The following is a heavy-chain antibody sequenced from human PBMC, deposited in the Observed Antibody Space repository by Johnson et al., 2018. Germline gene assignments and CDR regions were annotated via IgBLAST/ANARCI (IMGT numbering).Heavy chain of an antibody. V-gene: IGHV3-7*01. CDR1: GFTFSTYW. Sequence: LVQAGGGLVQPGGSLRLSCAASGFTFSTYWMSWVRQAPGKGLEWVANIKQDGSEKYYVDSVEGRFTISRDNARNSLYLQMNSLRAEDTAVYYCATDREFKFDYWGQGALVTVSS. CDR2: IKQDGSEK. J-gene: IGHJ4*02. D-gene: IGHD5-24*01. CDR3: ATDREFKFDY.